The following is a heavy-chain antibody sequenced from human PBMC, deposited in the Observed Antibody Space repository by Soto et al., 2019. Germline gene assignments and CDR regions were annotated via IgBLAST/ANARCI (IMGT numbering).Heavy chain of an antibody. Sequence: GGSLRLSCAASGFTFSNAWMNWVRQAPGKGLEWVGRIKSKTDGGTTDYAAPVKGRFTISRDDSKNTLYLQMNSLRAEDTAVYYCAKDKGYCSSTSCYSPDVWGQGTTVTVSS. D-gene: IGHD2-2*01. CDR2: IKSKTDGGTT. J-gene: IGHJ6*02. V-gene: IGHV3-15*07. CDR3: AKDKGYCSSTSCYSPDV. CDR1: GFTFSNAW.